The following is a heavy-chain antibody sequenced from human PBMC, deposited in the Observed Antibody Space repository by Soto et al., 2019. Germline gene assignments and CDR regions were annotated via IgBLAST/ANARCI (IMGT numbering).Heavy chain of an antibody. D-gene: IGHD4-17*01. V-gene: IGHV3-33*01. Sequence: QVQLEESGGGVVQPGRSLRLSCEASGFTFNTYSMHWVRQPPGKGLEWLAAIWYDGTQNYYADSVKGRFIISRDNSKKTLYLEMNSLRAEDTAVYYCARAGGTTVTGLWHFDSWGQGTLVTVSS. CDR1: GFTFNTYS. J-gene: IGHJ4*02. CDR2: IWYDGTQN. CDR3: ARAGGTTVTGLWHFDS.